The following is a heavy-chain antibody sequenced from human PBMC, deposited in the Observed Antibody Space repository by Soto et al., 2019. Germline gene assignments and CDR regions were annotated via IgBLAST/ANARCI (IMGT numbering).Heavy chain of an antibody. D-gene: IGHD1-1*01. V-gene: IGHV1-2*04. CDR1: GYTFTGYY. CDR3: ARSIPTDNMGGKRGPFDAFDI. J-gene: IGHJ3*02. CDR2: INPNSGGT. Sequence: ASVKVSCKASGYTFTGYYMHWVRQAPGQGLEWMGWINPNSGGTNYAQKFQGWGTMTRDMSISTAYMELSRLRSDDTAVYYWARSIPTDNMGGKRGPFDAFDIWGQGTMVTVSS.